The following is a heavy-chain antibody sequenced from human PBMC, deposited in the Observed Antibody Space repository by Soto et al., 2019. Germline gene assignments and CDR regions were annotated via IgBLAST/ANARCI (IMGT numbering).Heavy chain of an antibody. CDR2: ISSSSSRI. J-gene: IGHJ4*02. CDR1: GFSFNTYA. D-gene: IGHD6-25*01. CDR3: VSDTGIAAAGMDY. Sequence: EVQLVESGGGLIQPGGSLRLSCAASGFSFNTYAMNWVRQAPGKWLEWISYISSSSSRIYYADSVKGRFTLSRDNAKNSLYLQMNSLRDEDTAVYYCVSDTGIAAAGMDYWGQGTLVTVSS. V-gene: IGHV3-48*02.